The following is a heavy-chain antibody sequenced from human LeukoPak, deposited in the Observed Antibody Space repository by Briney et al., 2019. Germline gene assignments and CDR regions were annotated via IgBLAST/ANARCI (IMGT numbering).Heavy chain of an antibody. J-gene: IGHJ6*03. Sequence: PWGSLRLSCAASGFSFSVFWMHWVHQVPGKGPVWVSRIKTDGSITDYADSVKGRFTISRDNAKNSLYLQMNSLRAEDTAVYYCAREERYGDETREITYYYYMDVWGKGTTVTVSS. CDR3: AREERYGDETREITYYYYMDV. CDR1: GFSFSVFW. V-gene: IGHV3-74*01. D-gene: IGHD4-17*01. CDR2: IKTDGSIT.